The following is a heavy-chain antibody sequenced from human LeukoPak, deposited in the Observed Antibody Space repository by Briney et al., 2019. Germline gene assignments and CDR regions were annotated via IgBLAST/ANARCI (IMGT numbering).Heavy chain of an antibody. V-gene: IGHV3-23*01. CDR3: ARDLDWGAFDA. D-gene: IGHD3-9*01. Sequence: AGGSLRLSCAASGFTFSSYTMNWVRQAPGKGLEWVSGIVPSGSISYYADSVKGRFTISRDNSKNTVSLHMNSLRAEDTALYYCARDLDWGAFDAWGQGTLVTVSS. CDR2: IVPSGSIS. CDR1: GFTFSSYT. J-gene: IGHJ5*02.